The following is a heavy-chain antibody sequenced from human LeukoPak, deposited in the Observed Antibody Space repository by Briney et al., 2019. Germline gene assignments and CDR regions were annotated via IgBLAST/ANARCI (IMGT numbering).Heavy chain of an antibody. CDR2: ISYDGSNK. D-gene: IGHD6-19*01. CDR3: AKDQTLAGTELFDC. CDR1: GFTFSSYG. V-gene: IGHV3-30*18. Sequence: GRSLRLSCAASGFTFSSYGMHWVRQAPGKGLEWVAVISYDGSNKYYADCVKGRFTISRDNSKNTLYLQMNSLRAEETAVYYCAKDQTLAGTELFDCWGQGTLVTVSS. J-gene: IGHJ4*02.